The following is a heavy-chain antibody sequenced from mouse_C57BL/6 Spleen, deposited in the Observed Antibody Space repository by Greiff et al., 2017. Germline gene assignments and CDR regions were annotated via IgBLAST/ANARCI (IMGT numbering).Heavy chain of an antibody. Sequence: QVQLQQSGPELVKPGASVKISCKASGYAFSSSWMNWVKQRPGKGLEWIGRIYPGDGDTNYNGKFKGKATLTADKSSSTAYMQLSSLTSEDSAVXFCESLGGDSSGYVGAAYWGQGTLVTVSA. J-gene: IGHJ3*01. CDR3: ESLGGDSSGYVGAAY. D-gene: IGHD3-2*02. CDR1: GYAFSSSW. V-gene: IGHV1-82*01. CDR2: IYPGDGDT.